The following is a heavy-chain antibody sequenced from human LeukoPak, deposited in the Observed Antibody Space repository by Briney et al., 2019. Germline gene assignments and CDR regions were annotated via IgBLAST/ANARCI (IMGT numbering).Heavy chain of an antibody. CDR3: AKLAYCGGDCYSVQTSPLYG. J-gene: IGHJ4*02. Sequence: ASVKVSCKASGYTFTGYYMHWVRQAPGQGLEWMGWINPNSGGTNYAQEFQGRVTMTRDTSISTAYMELSRLRSDDTAVYYCAKLAYCGGDCYSVQTSPLYGWGQGTLVTVSS. D-gene: IGHD2-21*02. V-gene: IGHV1-2*02. CDR1: GYTFTGYY. CDR2: INPNSGGT.